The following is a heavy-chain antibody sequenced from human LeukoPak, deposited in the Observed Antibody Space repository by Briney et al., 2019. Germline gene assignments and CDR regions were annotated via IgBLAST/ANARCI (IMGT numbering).Heavy chain of an antibody. CDR3: ARQYYYYYGMDV. CDR1: GGSISSYY. V-gene: IGHV4-59*08. Sequence: SETLSLTCTVSGGSISSYYWSWIRQPPGKGLEWIGYIYYSGSTNYNPSLKSRVTISVDTSKNQFSLKLSSVTAADTAVYYCARQYYYYYGMDVWGQGTSVTVSS. CDR2: IYYSGST. J-gene: IGHJ6*02.